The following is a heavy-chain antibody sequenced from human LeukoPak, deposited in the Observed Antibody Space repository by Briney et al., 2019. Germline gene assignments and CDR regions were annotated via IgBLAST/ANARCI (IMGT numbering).Heavy chain of an antibody. D-gene: IGHD2-21*01. J-gene: IGHJ6*02. CDR1: GFTFSSNA. CDR3: AREWRILAYGHYYGMDV. Sequence: GRSLRLSCAASGFTFSSNAMHWVRQAPGKGLYWVAFISYDGIDQYYADSVKGRFTISRDNSKNTLYLQMNSLRTEDTAVYYCAREWRILAYGHYYGMDVWGQGTTVTVSS. V-gene: IGHV3-30*04. CDR2: ISYDGIDQ.